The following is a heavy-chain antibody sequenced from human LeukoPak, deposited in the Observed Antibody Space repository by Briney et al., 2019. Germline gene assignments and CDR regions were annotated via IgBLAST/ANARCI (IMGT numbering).Heavy chain of an antibody. Sequence: SETLSLTCTVSGGSISSGGYYWSWIRQHPGTGLEWIGYIYYSGSTYYNPSLMSRVTISVDTSKNQFSLKLSSVTAADTAVYYCAREDGYNSNHYFDYWGQGTLVTVSS. CDR3: AREDGYNSNHYFDY. CDR2: IYYSGST. J-gene: IGHJ4*02. V-gene: IGHV4-31*03. D-gene: IGHD5-24*01. CDR1: GGSISSGGYY.